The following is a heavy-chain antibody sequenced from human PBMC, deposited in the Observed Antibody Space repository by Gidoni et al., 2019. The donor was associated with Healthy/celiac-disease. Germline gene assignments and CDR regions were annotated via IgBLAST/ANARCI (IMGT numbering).Heavy chain of an antibody. Sequence: EVQLVESGGGLVKPGGSLRLSCAASGFTFSSYSMNWVRQAPGKGLEWVSSISSSSSYIYYADSVKGRFTISRDNAKNSLYLQMNSLRAEDTAVYYCARALRGVRGVNPDYWGQGTLVTVSS. J-gene: IGHJ4*02. CDR3: ARALRGVRGVNPDY. D-gene: IGHD3-10*01. CDR2: ISSSSSYI. CDR1: GFTFSSYS. V-gene: IGHV3-21*01.